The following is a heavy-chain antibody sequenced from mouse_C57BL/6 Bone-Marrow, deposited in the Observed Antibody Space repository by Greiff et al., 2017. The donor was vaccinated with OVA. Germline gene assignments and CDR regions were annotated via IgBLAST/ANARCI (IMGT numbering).Heavy chain of an antibody. D-gene: IGHD1-1*01. CDR3: TTPDYYGSSFYAMDY. V-gene: IGHV14-4*01. J-gene: IGHJ4*01. Sequence: EVKLQQSGAELVRPGASVKLSCTASGFNIKDDYMHWVKQRPEQGLEWIGWIDPENGDTEYASKFKGKATITADTSYTTAYLQLSSLTSEDTAVYYCTTPDYYGSSFYAMDYWGQGTSVTVSS. CDR2: IDPENGDT. CDR1: GFNIKDDY.